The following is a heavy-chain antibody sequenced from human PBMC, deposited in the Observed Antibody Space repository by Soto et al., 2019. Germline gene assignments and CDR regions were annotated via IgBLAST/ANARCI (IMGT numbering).Heavy chain of an antibody. CDR3: VRGSVIHDILTGYYSTPFDY. Sequence: QVQLVQSGAEVKKPGASVKVSCKASRYTFTSYAMHWVRQAPGQRLEWMGWINAGNGNTKYSQKFQGRVTITRDTSARTAYMELSSLRSEDTAVYYCVRGSVIHDILTGYYSTPFDYWGQGTLVTVSS. CDR1: RYTFTSYA. V-gene: IGHV1-3*01. D-gene: IGHD3-9*01. J-gene: IGHJ4*02. CDR2: INAGNGNT.